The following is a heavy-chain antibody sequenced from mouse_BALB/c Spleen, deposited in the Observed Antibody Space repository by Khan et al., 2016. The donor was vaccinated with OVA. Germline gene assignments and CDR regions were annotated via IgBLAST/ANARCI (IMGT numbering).Heavy chain of an antibody. V-gene: IGHV3-2*02. CDR2: ISNSGNT. CDR1: GYSINSDYA. CDR3: ARVYVGDFDY. D-gene: IGHD1-1*01. Sequence: EVELVESGPGLVKPSQSLSLTCTVTGYSINSDYAWNWIRQFPGNKLEWMGFISNSGNTNYNPSLKSRISITRDTSKNQFFLQLNSVTTEDTATYYCARVYVGDFDYWGQGTTRTVSS. J-gene: IGHJ2*01.